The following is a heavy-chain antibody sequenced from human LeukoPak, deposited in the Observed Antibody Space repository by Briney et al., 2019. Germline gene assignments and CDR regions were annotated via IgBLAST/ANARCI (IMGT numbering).Heavy chain of an antibody. CDR1: GFTVTSNY. V-gene: IGHV3-66*01. J-gene: IGHJ4*02. D-gene: IGHD4-17*01. CDR3: ASKLTSGY. CDR2: IYSGDTT. Sequence: GGSLRLSCVVSGFTVTSNYMSWVRQAPGKGLEWVSVIYSGDTTNYADSVKGRFTVYRDNSKNTLYLQMNSLRAEDTAVYYCASKLTSGYWGQGTLVTVSS.